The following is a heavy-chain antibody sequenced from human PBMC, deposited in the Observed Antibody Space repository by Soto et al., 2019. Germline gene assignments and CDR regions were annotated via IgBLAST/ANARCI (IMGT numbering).Heavy chain of an antibody. V-gene: IGHV3-23*01. CDR2: ISGSGGST. CDR1: GFTFSSYA. D-gene: IGHD3-9*01. CDR3: AKLMVRYDILTGRDY. Sequence: FLRLSCAASGFTFSSYAMSWVRQAPGKGLEWVSAISGSGGSTYYADSVKGRFTISRDNSKNTLYLQMNSLRAEDTAVYYCAKLMVRYDILTGRDYWGQGTLVTVSS. J-gene: IGHJ4*02.